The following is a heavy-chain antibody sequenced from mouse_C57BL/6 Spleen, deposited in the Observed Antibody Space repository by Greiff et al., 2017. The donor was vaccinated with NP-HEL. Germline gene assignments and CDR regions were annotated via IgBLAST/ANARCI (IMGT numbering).Heavy chain of an antibody. CDR3: ARGDYDYWYFDV. V-gene: IGHV1-52*01. J-gene: IGHJ1*03. D-gene: IGHD2-4*01. Sequence: QVQLQQPGAELVRPGSSVTLSCKASGYTFTSYWMHWVKQRPIQGLEWIGNIDPSDSETHYNQKFKDKATLTVDKSSSTAYMQLSSLTSEDSAVDYCARGDYDYWYFDVWGTGTTVTVSS. CDR2: IDPSDSET. CDR1: GYTFTSYW.